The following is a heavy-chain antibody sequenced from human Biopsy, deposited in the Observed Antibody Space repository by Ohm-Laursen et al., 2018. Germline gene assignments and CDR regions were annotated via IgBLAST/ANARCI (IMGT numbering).Heavy chain of an antibody. V-gene: IGHV4-4*07. CDR2: LFTSGTT. Sequence: GTLSLTCTVSGGSINSYYWSWMRQPAGKGLEWIGRLFTSGTTNYSPSLNNRVTMSVDTSKNQFSLRLTSVTAADTAVYYCVRGGSGSFPSDYWGPGTLVTVSS. J-gene: IGHJ4*02. CDR3: VRGGSGSFPSDY. CDR1: GGSINSYY. D-gene: IGHD3-10*01.